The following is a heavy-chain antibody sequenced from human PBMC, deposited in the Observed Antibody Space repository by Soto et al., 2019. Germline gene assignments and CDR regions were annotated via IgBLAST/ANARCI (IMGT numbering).Heavy chain of an antibody. CDR3: ARDEIIDSSGYGYYGMDV. V-gene: IGHV4-30-4*01. CDR1: GGSISSGDYY. Sequence: PSETLSLTCTVSGGSISSGDYYWSWIRHPPGKGLEWIGYIYYSGSTYYNPSLKSRVTISVDTSKNQFSLKLSSATAADTAVYYCARDEIIDSSGYGYYGMDVWGQGTTVTVSS. J-gene: IGHJ6*02. CDR2: IYYSGST. D-gene: IGHD3-22*01.